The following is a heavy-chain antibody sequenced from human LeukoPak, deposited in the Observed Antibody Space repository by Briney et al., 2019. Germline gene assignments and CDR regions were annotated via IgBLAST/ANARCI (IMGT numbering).Heavy chain of an antibody. J-gene: IGHJ5*02. CDR2: MSHDGITT. CDR1: GFTFSRYV. D-gene: IGHD2-2*01. CDR3: ARDGCTSTTCSTLGGFSS. V-gene: IGHV3-30*03. Sequence: GASLRLSCAASGFTFSRYVMHWVRQAPGTGLEWVALMSHDGITTNYPDAVRGRFTISRDDSKSTLYLQMNSLRSEDTAVYYCARDGCTSTTCSTLGGFSSWDQGTLVTVSS.